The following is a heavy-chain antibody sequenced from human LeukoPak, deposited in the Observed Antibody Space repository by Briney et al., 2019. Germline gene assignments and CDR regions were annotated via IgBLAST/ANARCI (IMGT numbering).Heavy chain of an antibody. CDR1: GGSISSYY. D-gene: IGHD3-10*01. CDR3: ARQVSGGSGSDWFDP. J-gene: IGHJ5*02. V-gene: IGHV4-59*01. CDR2: IYYSGST. Sequence: SETLSLTCTVSGGSISSYYWSWIRQPPGKGLEWIGYIYYSGSTNYNPSLKSRVTISVDTSKNQFSLKLSSVTAADPAVYYCARQVSGGSGSDWFDPWGQGTLVTVSS.